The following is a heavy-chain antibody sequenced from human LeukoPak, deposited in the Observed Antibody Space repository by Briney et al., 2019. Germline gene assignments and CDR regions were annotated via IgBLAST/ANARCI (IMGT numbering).Heavy chain of an antibody. CDR3: ARDLGDSGSFNGYY. J-gene: IGHJ4*02. V-gene: IGHV3-11*01. Sequence: PGGSLRLSCAASGFTFRDYYMSWIRQAPGEGLEWVSYMSSSGSNIYYADSVKGRFTISRDNAKNSLYLQMNSLRAEDTAVYYCARDLGDSGSFNGYYWGQGTLVTVSS. CDR2: MSSSGSNI. CDR1: GFTFRDYY. D-gene: IGHD3-10*01.